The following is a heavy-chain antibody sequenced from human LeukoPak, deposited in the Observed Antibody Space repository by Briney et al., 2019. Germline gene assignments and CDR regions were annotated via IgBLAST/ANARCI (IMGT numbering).Heavy chain of an antibody. D-gene: IGHD5-12*01. CDR3: EKPQSRGYEYLDY. Sequence: GRSLRLSCAASGFIFRHYGMHWARQAPGKGLEWVAVISIDGTEKYYADSVKGRFTISRDNSKNTLYLQMNSLRGDDTAVYYCEKPQSRGYEYLDYWGQGTLVTVSS. J-gene: IGHJ4*02. CDR1: GFIFRHYG. V-gene: IGHV3-30*18. CDR2: ISIDGTEK.